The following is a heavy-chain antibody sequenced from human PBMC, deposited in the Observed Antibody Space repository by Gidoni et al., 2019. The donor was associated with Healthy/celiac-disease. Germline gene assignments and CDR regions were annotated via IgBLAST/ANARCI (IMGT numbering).Heavy chain of an antibody. Sequence: VQLQESGPGLVKPSETLSLTCTVSGGSISSYYWSWIRQPPGKGLEWIGYIYYSGSTNYNPSLKSRVTISVDTSKNQFSLKLSSVTAADTAVYYCARDKYSSYWGQGTLVTVSS. V-gene: IGHV4-59*01. D-gene: IGHD6-19*01. CDR3: ARDKYSSY. CDR1: GGSISSYY. CDR2: IYYSGST. J-gene: IGHJ4*02.